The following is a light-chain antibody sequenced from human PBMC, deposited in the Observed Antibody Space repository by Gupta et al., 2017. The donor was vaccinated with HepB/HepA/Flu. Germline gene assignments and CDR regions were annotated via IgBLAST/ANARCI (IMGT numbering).Light chain of an antibody. Sequence: VVLTQSLLSLPVTLGQPASISCRSSQSRVFSDGNTFLHWFQQRPGQSPKRLLYQVSKRDSGVPERFSGSGSGTDFTLRISRVEAEDVAIYYCVQGTHWPTFGGGTKVEIK. V-gene: IGKV2-30*01. CDR1: QSRVFSDGNTF. CDR3: VQGTHWPT. CDR2: QVS. J-gene: IGKJ4*01.